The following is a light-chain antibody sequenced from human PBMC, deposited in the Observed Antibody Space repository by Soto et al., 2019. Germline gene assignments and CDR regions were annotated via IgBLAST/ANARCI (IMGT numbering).Light chain of an antibody. J-gene: IGKJ1*01. CDR1: QSVGSY. CDR2: EAS. Sequence: EIGFSQSPSTLSLSPGERATLSCRASQSVGSYLAWYQQKPGQAPRLLMYEASNRATGIPARFSGGGSGTDFTLTISSLEPEDFAVYYCQQRSDWPWTFGQGTKVDIK. V-gene: IGKV3-11*01. CDR3: QQRSDWPWT.